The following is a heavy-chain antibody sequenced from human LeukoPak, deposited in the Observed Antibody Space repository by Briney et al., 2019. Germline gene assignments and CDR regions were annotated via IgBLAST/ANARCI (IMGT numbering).Heavy chain of an antibody. CDR3: GPSVVAAIEY. D-gene: IGHD2-15*01. V-gene: IGHV3-33*01. CDR2: IWYDGSNK. Sequence: GGSLRLSCAASGFTFSSYGMHWVRQAPGKGLEWVAVIWYDGSNKYYADSVKGRFTISRDNSKNTLYLQMNSLRAEDTAVYYCGPSVVAAIEYWGQGTLVTVSS. J-gene: IGHJ4*02. CDR1: GFTFSSYG.